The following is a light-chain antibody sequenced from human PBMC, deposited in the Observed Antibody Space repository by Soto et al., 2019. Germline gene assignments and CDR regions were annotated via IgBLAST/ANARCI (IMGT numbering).Light chain of an antibody. J-gene: IGKJ2*01. Sequence: EIVLTQSPGTLSLSPGERAALSCRASQSVSSSSLGWYQQKPGQAPRLLIYGASSRATGIPYRFSGSGSGTDFTLTISRLEPEDFAVYYCQQYGSSPNTFGQGTNVEIK. CDR3: QQYGSSPNT. CDR1: QSVSSSS. CDR2: GAS. V-gene: IGKV3-20*01.